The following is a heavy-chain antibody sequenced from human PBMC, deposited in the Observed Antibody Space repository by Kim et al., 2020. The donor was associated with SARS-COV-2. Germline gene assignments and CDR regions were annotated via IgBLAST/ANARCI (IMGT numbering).Heavy chain of an antibody. V-gene: IGHV1-18*01. Sequence: ASVKVSCKTSGYTFNRHGITWVRQAPGQGLEWMGWISGHNDKTNYARKLQGRVTMSTDTSTSTVYMELRSLRPDDTAVYYCARGGYYYDSSGYIGQHWGQGTLVTVSS. J-gene: IGHJ1*01. CDR2: ISGHNDKT. CDR3: ARGGYYYDSSGYIGQH. D-gene: IGHD3-22*01. CDR1: GYTFNRHG.